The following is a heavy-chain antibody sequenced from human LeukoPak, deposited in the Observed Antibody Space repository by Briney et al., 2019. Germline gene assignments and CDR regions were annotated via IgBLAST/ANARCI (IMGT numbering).Heavy chain of an antibody. CDR1: GYTFTTHD. Sequence: ASVKVSCKASGYTFTTHDINWVRQATGQGLEWLGWMSPNSGDTGYARKFQGRVTMTSDSSISTAYMELSGLRSEDTAIYYCVRTPPNWGFDYWGQGTLVTVSS. V-gene: IGHV1-8*01. J-gene: IGHJ4*02. CDR2: MSPNSGDT. D-gene: IGHD7-27*01. CDR3: VRTPPNWGFDY.